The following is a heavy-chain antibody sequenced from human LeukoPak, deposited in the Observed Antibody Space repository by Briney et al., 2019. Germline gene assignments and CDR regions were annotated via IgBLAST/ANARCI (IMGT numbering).Heavy chain of an antibody. J-gene: IGHJ4*02. Sequence: GGSLRLSCAASGFMLSNHAMIWVRQAPGKGLEWVSSISGSGAMTYYADSVKGRFTISRDNAMDTLYLQMNNLRADDTAVYYCVKDRVDGSGSQFDSWGQGSLVIVSS. CDR3: VKDRVDGSGSQFDS. CDR1: GFMLSNHA. CDR2: ISGSGAMT. D-gene: IGHD3-10*01. V-gene: IGHV3-23*01.